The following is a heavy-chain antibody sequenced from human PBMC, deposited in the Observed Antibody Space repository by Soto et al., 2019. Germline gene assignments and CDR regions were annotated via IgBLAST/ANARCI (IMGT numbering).Heavy chain of an antibody. Sequence: QLQLQESGSGLVKPSQSLSLTCAVSGGSISSGGYSWSWIRQPPGKGLEWIGYIYHSGSTYYNPSLKSRVTISVDRSKNQFSLKLSSVTAADTAVYYCARAGGLGAVAVDYWGQGTLVTVSS. CDR2: IYHSGST. V-gene: IGHV4-30-2*01. CDR1: GGSISSGGYS. CDR3: ARAGGLGAVAVDY. J-gene: IGHJ4*02. D-gene: IGHD6-19*01.